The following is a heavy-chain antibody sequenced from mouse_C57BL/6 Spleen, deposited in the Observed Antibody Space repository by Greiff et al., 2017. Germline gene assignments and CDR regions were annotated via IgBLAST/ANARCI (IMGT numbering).Heavy chain of an antibody. D-gene: IGHD1-1*01. V-gene: IGHV1-69*01. J-gene: IGHJ2*01. CDR1: GYTFTSYW. CDR3: ARGESYGSSPFDY. Sequence: QVQLKQPGAELVMPGASVKLSCKASGYTFTSYWMHWVKQRPGQGLEWIGEIDPSDSYTNYNQKFKGKSTLTVDKSSSTAYMQLSSLTSEDSAVYYCARGESYGSSPFDYWGQGTTLTVSS. CDR2: IDPSDSYT.